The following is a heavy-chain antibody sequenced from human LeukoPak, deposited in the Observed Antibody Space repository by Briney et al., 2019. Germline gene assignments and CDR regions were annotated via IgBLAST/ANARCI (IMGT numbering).Heavy chain of an antibody. CDR2: IYYSGST. D-gene: IGHD4-11*01. CDR1: GGSISSYY. CDR3: ARSRGENSNYGILNYYYYMDV. J-gene: IGHJ6*03. Sequence: SETLSLTCTVSGGSISSYYWSWIRQPPGKGLEWIGYIYYSGSTNYNPSLKSRVTISVDTSKNQFSLKLSSVTAADTAVYYCARSRGENSNYGILNYYYYMDVWGKGTTVTVSS. V-gene: IGHV4-59*01.